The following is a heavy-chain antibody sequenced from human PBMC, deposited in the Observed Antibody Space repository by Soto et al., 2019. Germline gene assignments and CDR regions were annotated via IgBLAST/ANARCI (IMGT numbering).Heavy chain of an antibody. CDR1: GSTFSSYT. CDR2: IIPVLGVT. CDR3: ARRRYCGADCYSKYYYGMDV. Sequence: QVHLVQSGAEVKKPGSSVKVSCQASGSTFSSYTVSWVRQAPGQGLEWMGRIIPVLGVTHYAPKFKGRVTITADKSKTTADMERSSLRSGDTAVYYCARRRYCGADCYSKYYYGMDVWGQGTTVTVSS. D-gene: IGHD2-21*02. V-gene: IGHV1-69*02. J-gene: IGHJ6*02.